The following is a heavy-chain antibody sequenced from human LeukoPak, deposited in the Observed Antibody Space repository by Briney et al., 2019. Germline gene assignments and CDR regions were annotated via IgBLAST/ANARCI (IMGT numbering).Heavy chain of an antibody. CDR1: GGSMSSFY. CDR3: ARGNWNYAH. J-gene: IGHJ4*02. V-gene: IGHV4-59*01. CDR2: IYYSGTT. Sequence: PSETLSLTCTVSGGSMSSFYWTWVRQPPGKGLEWIGCIYYSGTTNYNPSLKSRVSISVDTSKNQFSLNLTSVSAADTAVYYCARGNWNYAHWGQGSLVTVSA. D-gene: IGHD1-7*01.